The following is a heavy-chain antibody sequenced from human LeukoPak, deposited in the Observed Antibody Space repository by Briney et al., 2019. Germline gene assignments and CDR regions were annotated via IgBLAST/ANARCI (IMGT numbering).Heavy chain of an antibody. CDR1: GYTFTSYG. J-gene: IGHJ4*02. Sequence: ASVKVSCKASGYTFTSYGISWVRQSPGQGLEWMGWISAYNGNTNYAQKLQGRVTMTTDTSTSTAYMELRSLGSDDTAVYYCARDRWELPADYWGQGTLVTVSS. V-gene: IGHV1-18*01. D-gene: IGHD2-15*01. CDR3: ARDRWELPADY. CDR2: ISAYNGNT.